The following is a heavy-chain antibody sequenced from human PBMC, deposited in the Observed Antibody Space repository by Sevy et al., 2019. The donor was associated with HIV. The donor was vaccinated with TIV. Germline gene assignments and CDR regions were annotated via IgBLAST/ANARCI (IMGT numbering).Heavy chain of an antibody. D-gene: IGHD3-10*01. CDR2: VYSRGTT. CDR3: ARHISFGELGSWFDP. J-gene: IGHJ5*02. CDR1: GFTVNSDY. Sequence: GGSLRLSCAASGFTVNSDYMSWVRQAPGKGLEWVSVVYSRGTTYYSDSVKGRFTIPRDNSKNILYLQMNSLRAEDTAVYYCARHISFGELGSWFDPWGQGTLVTVSS. V-gene: IGHV3-53*01.